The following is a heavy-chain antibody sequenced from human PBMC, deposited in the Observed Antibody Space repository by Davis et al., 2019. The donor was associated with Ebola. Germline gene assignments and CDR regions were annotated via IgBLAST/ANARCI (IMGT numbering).Heavy chain of an antibody. V-gene: IGHV1-18*04. CDR2: ISAYNGNT. J-gene: IGHJ4*02. Sequence: ASVTVSRKASVYTFSGYYMHWVRQASGQAFEWMGWISAYNGNTNYAQKLQGRVTMTTDTSTSTAYMELRSLRSDDTAVYYCARDIRRYSSGWYPVGYWGQGTLVTVSS. D-gene: IGHD6-19*01. CDR1: VYTFSGYY. CDR3: ARDIRRYSSGWYPVGY.